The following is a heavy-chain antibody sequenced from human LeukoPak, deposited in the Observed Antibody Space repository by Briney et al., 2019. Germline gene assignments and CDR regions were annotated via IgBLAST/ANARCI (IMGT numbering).Heavy chain of an antibody. V-gene: IGHV3-9*01. Sequence: GGSLRLSCAASGFIFGDHAMHWVRQAPGKGLEWVSYISWDSGRAGYADPVKGRFTISRDNSKNSLFLQMNSLTADDTAVYYCAKAGSMVRGVTTYYYAMDVWGQGTAVTVSS. CDR2: ISWDSGRA. CDR1: GFIFGDHA. CDR3: AKAGSMVRGVTTYYYAMDV. D-gene: IGHD3-10*01. J-gene: IGHJ6*02.